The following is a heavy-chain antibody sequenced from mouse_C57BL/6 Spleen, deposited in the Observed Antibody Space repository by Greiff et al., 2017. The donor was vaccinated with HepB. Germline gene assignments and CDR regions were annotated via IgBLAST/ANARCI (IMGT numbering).Heavy chain of an antibody. CDR2: IYPSDSET. J-gene: IGHJ2*01. Sequence: VQLQQPGAELVRPGSSVKLSCKASGYTFTSYWMDWVKQRPGQGLEWIGNIYPSDSETHYNQKFKDKATLTVDKSSSTAYMQLSSLTSEDSAVYYCARTYYSNEMDYWGQGTTLTVSS. CDR3: ARTYYSNEMDY. CDR1: GYTFTSYW. D-gene: IGHD2-5*01. V-gene: IGHV1-61*01.